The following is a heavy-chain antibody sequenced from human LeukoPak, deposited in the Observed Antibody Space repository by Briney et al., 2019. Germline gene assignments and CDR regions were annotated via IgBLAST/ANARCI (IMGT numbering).Heavy chain of an antibody. CDR3: ASGYYYGSGSYYRYFDY. J-gene: IGHJ4*02. CDR1: GFTFSSYA. V-gene: IGHV3-30*04. D-gene: IGHD3-10*01. Sequence: GGSLRLSCAASGFTFSSYAMHWARQAPGKGLEWVAVISYDGSNKYYADSVKGRFTISRDNSKNTLYLQMNSLRAEDTAVYYCASGYYYGSGSYYRYFDYWGQGTLVTVSS. CDR2: ISYDGSNK.